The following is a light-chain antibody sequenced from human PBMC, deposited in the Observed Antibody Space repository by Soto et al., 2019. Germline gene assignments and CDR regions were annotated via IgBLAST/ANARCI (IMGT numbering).Light chain of an antibody. CDR3: QHYGSTPPDT. CDR2: GTS. J-gene: IGKJ2*01. V-gene: IGKV3-20*01. Sequence: EIVVTQSPGTLSLSLGERATLSCRASQSVSSSYIAWYQQKPGQAPRLLIYGTSNRASGIPDRFSGSGSGTDFSLTISRLEPEDFAVYYCQHYGSTPPDTFGQGTKVEIK. CDR1: QSVSSSY.